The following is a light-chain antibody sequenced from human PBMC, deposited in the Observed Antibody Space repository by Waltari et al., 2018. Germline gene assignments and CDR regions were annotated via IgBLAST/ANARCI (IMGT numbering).Light chain of an antibody. CDR2: WAS. Sequence: DIVMTQSPDSLAVSLGERATINCQSSQSVLYSSNNKNYLAWYQQKPGQPPKLLIYWASTRESGVPDRFSGSGSGTDFTLTIRSLQADDVAVYYCQQYYTTQYTFGQGTKLEIK. J-gene: IGKJ2*01. CDR1: QSVLYSSNNKNY. V-gene: IGKV4-1*01. CDR3: QQYYTTQYT.